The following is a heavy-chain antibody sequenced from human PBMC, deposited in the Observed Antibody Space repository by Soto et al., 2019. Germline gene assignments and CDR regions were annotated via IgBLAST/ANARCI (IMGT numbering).Heavy chain of an antibody. CDR3: AYGSSSDLFDY. V-gene: IGHV4-59*01. CDR2: IYYSGST. CDR1: GGSISSYY. J-gene: IGHJ4*02. Sequence: SETLSLTCTVSGGSISSYYWSCIRQPPGKGLEWIGYIYYSGSTNYNPSLKSRVTISVDTSKNQFSLKLSSVTAADTAVYYCAYGSSSDLFDYWGQGTLVTVSS. D-gene: IGHD6-6*01.